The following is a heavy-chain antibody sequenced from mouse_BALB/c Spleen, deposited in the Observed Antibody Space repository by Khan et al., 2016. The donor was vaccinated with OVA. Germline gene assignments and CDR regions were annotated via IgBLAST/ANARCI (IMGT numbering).Heavy chain of an antibody. CDR3: ARIQYYYGTNLKAMDY. V-gene: IGHV1S41*01. CDR2: IASGCDII. J-gene: IGHJ4*01. Sequence: DLVKPGASVKLSCKASGYTFTSYWINWIKQRPGQGLEWIGRIASGCDIIYYNEMFKGKATLTVDPSSNTAYIQLGSLSSEDLAVYFGARIQYYYGTNLKAMDYWGQGASVTVSS. CDR1: GYTFTSYW. D-gene: IGHD1-1*01.